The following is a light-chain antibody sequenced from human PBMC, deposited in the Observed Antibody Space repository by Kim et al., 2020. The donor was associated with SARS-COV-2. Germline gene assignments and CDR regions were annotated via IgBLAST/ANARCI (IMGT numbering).Light chain of an antibody. J-gene: IGKJ1*01. CDR2: GAS. CDR3: QQYNNWPRT. V-gene: IGKV3-15*01. CDR1: QSVSSN. Sequence: EIVMTQSPATLSVSPGERATLSCRASQSVSSNLSWYQQQPGQAPRLLIYGASTRTTGITARFSGSCAGTEFTLPISSLQSEDFAVYYCQQYNNWPRTFGQGTKVEIK.